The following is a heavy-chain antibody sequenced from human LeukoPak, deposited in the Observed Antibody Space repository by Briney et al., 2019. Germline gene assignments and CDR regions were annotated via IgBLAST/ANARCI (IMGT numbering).Heavy chain of an antibody. CDR3: AREDLWLEGDDAFDI. J-gene: IGHJ3*02. CDR1: GFTFSSYG. Sequence: PGGSLRLSCAASGFTFSSYGMHWVRQAPGKGLEWVAVISYDGSNKYYADSVKGRFTISRDNSKNTLYLQMNSLRAEDTAVYFCAREDLWLEGDDAFDIWGQGTMVTVSS. V-gene: IGHV3-30*03. CDR2: ISYDGSNK. D-gene: IGHD5-18*01.